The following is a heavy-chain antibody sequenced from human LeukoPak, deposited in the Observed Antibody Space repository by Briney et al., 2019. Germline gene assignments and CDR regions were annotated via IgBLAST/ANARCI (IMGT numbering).Heavy chain of an antibody. Sequence: SETLSLTCDVSGYSITNGYYWVWLRQPPGDGLDWIGSLYHSDSIYYNPSLKSRVTMSADTSKNQFSLRLSFVTAADTAVYYCARQHDPYYYYYVDVWGKGTTVTVSS. CDR1: GYSITNGYY. D-gene: IGHD3-3*01. CDR3: ARQHDPYYYYYVDV. CDR2: LYHSDSI. V-gene: IGHV4-38-2*01. J-gene: IGHJ6*03.